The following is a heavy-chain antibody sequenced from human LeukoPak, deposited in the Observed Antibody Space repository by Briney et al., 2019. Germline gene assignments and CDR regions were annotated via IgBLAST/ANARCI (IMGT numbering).Heavy chain of an antibody. CDR1: GYSFASYW. J-gene: IGHJ5*02. V-gene: IGHV5-51*01. Sequence: GESLKISCQGSGYSFASYWIGWVRQMPGKGLEWMGNIYPGDSDTRYSPSFQGQVTISADKSISTAYLQWSSLKASDTAMYYCARSSYNWFDPWGQGTLVTVSS. CDR3: ARSSYNWFDP. CDR2: IYPGDSDT. D-gene: IGHD6-13*01.